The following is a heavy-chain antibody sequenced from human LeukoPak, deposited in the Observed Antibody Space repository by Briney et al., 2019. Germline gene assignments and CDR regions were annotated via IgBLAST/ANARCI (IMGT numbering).Heavy chain of an antibody. CDR3: AKSPSLGGWTFDY. D-gene: IGHD6-19*01. Sequence: GGSLRLSCAASGFTFSSYAMSWVRQAPGKGLEWVSAISGGGGSTYYADSVKGRFTISRDNSKNTLYLQMNSLRAEDTAVYYCAKSPSLGGWTFDYWGQGTLVTVSS. J-gene: IGHJ4*02. CDR2: ISGGGGST. V-gene: IGHV3-23*01. CDR1: GFTFSSYA.